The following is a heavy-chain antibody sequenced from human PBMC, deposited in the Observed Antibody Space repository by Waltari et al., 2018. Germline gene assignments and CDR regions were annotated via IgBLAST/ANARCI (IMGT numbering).Heavy chain of an antibody. CDR2: IWYDGINK. V-gene: IGHV3-30*18. CDR1: GFTLRTSG. Sequence: QVQLVESGGGVVQPGRSLRLPCAASGFTLRTSGLHGVRQAPGKGLEWVAVIWYDGINKSYAGSVKGRFTISRDNSKNTLYLQMNSLRAEDTAMYYCAKDRGSGWNYYFDYWGQGTLVTVSS. J-gene: IGHJ4*02. CDR3: AKDRGSGWNYYFDY. D-gene: IGHD6-19*01.